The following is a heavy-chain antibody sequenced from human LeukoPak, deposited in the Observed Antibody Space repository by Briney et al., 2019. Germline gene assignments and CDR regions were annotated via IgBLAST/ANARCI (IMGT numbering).Heavy chain of an antibody. CDR1: GFTFSSYG. V-gene: IGHV3-30*18. Sequence: GGSLRLSCAASGFTFSSYGMHWVRQAPGKGLEWVAVISYVGSNKYYADSVKGRFTISRDNSKNTLYLQMNSLRAEDTAVYYCAKSDRGYSYGAGIDYWGQGTLVTVSS. CDR3: AKSDRGYSYGAGIDY. J-gene: IGHJ4*02. CDR2: ISYVGSNK. D-gene: IGHD5-18*01.